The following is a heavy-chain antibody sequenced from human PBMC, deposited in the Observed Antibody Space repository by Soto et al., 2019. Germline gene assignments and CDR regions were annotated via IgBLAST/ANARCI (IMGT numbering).Heavy chain of an antibody. CDR2: MSDGGDYT. CDR3: ANGWQRFTP. D-gene: IGHD2-15*01. J-gene: IGHJ5*02. Sequence: VQLLESGGNLVQPGGSLRLSCAASGFTFSNNAMSWVRQAPGKGLEWVSAMSDGGDYTYYADSVKGRFTISRDNSKNTLYLQMNRLRAEDTAVYYGANGWQRFTPWGQGTLVTVSS. CDR1: GFTFSNNA. V-gene: IGHV3-23*01.